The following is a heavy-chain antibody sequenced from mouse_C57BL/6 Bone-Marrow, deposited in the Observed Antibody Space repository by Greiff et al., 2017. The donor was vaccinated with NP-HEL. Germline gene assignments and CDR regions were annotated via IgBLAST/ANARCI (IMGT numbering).Heavy chain of an antibody. D-gene: IGHD1-1*01. V-gene: IGHV1-55*01. CDR2: IYPGSGST. Sequence: QVQLQQPGAELVKPGASVKMSCKASGYTFTSYWIPWVKQRPGQGLEWIGVIYPGSGSTNYNEKFTSKATLTVDTSSRTAYMQLSSRTSEDSAVYDCASLCITTVVATVDWYFDVWGTGTTVTVSS. CDR1: GYTFTSYW. J-gene: IGHJ1*03. CDR3: ASLCITTVVATVDWYFDV.